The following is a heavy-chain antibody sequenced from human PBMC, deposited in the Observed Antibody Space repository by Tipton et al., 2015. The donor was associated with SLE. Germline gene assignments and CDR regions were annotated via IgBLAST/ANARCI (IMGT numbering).Heavy chain of an antibody. J-gene: IGHJ2*01. Sequence: SLRLSCTASGFTFSYCNMNWVRQAPGEGLEWVSSISSTGIYIYNADSLKGRFTISRDNAKNSLYLQMNSLRAEDTAVYYCARDRGPEGSGWYFDLWGRGTLGTVSS. CDR1: GFTFSYCN. V-gene: IGHV3-21*03. D-gene: IGHD3-10*01. CDR3: ARDRGPEGSGWYFDL. CDR2: ISSTGIYI.